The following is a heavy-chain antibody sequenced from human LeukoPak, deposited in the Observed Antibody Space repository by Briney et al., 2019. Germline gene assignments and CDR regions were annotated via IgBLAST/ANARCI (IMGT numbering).Heavy chain of an antibody. Sequence: GGSLRLSCEVSGYTFSGGYAMSWVRQAPGKGLEWVSSISATTGTIYYADSVKGRFTISRDNSKNTLYLQMKSLRAEDTAVYHCARIKGYFDSGNYYGFFDYWGQGTLLTVSS. D-gene: IGHD3-10*01. CDR1: GYTFSGGYA. CDR3: ARIKGYFDSGNYYGFFDY. CDR2: ISATTGTI. V-gene: IGHV3-23*01. J-gene: IGHJ4*02.